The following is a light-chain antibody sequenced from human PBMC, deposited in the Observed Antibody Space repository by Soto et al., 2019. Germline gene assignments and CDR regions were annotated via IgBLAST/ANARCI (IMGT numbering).Light chain of an antibody. CDR1: QSISSW. J-gene: IGKJ1*01. Sequence: DIQMTQSPSTLSASVGDRVTITCRASQSISSWLAWYQQKPGKAPKLLIYDASNLESGVPSRFSGGGSGTEFSLTISSLQPDDFATYYCQQYNTYSPERTFGQGTKVDIK. CDR2: DAS. CDR3: QQYNTYSPERT. V-gene: IGKV1-5*01.